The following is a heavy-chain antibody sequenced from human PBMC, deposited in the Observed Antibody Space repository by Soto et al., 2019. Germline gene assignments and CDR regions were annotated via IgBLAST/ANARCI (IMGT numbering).Heavy chain of an antibody. D-gene: IGHD6-19*01. CDR1: GFSLSTSGVG. CDR3: EHRGYSRGGFDP. Sequence: QITLKESGPTLVKPTQTLTLTCTFSGFSLSTSGVGVGWIRQPPGKALEWLALIYWDDDTRYSPSLKSRLTITKDTSKNQEVLTMTNMDPVDTATYYCEHRGYSRGGFDPWGQGTLVTVSS. J-gene: IGHJ5*02. CDR2: IYWDDDT. V-gene: IGHV2-5*02.